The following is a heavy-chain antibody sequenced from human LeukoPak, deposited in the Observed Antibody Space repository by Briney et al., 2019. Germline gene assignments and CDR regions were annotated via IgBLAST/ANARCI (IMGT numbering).Heavy chain of an antibody. CDR1: GFTFSSYA. Sequence: PGGSLRLSCAASGFTFSSYAMSWVRQAPGKGLEWVSAISGSGGSTYYADSVKGRFTISRDNSKNTLYLQMNSLRAEDTAVYYCARGYCSSTSCYASMETEFDYWGQGTLVTVSS. CDR3: ARGYCSSTSCYASMETEFDY. V-gene: IGHV3-23*01. J-gene: IGHJ4*02. CDR2: ISGSGGST. D-gene: IGHD2-2*01.